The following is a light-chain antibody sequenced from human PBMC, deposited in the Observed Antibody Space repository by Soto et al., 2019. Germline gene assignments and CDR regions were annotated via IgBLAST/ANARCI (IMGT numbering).Light chain of an antibody. CDR3: PHYYNYPCT. V-gene: IGKV1-8*01. J-gene: IGKJ1*01. CDR2: AAS. Sequence: AVLLTQSPSSFSASTGDRATITCRASQDIHNYLAWYQQVPGKAPKLLLYAASILQTGVPSRFSGSGSGTAFTRTIDGLQSEDFATYFCPHYYNYPCTFGQGTTVE. CDR1: QDIHNY.